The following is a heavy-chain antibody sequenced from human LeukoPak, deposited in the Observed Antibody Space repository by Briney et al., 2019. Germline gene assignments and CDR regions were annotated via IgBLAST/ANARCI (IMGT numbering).Heavy chain of an antibody. CDR3: ARVRYYDSTDYFDY. Sequence: GGSLRLSCAASGFTVSSNYMSWVRQAPGKGLEWVSVIYSGGSTYYADSVKGRFTISRDNSKNTLYPQMNSLRAEDTAVYYCARVRYYDSTDYFDYWGQGTLVTVSS. CDR2: IYSGGST. D-gene: IGHD3-22*01. V-gene: IGHV3-53*01. CDR1: GFTVSSNY. J-gene: IGHJ4*02.